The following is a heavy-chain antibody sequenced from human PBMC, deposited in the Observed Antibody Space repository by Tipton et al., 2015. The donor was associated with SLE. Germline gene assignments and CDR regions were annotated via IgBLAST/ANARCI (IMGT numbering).Heavy chain of an antibody. CDR1: GFCVYV. Sequence: SLRLSCVASGFCVYVMNWVRQAPGRGLGGISSISGSSTYKWFADSVKGRFTISRDNAKNTVFLEMNSLRVEDTAVYYCATPTHYYDSLGFSSGAFDIWGRGTRVTVSS. CDR3: ATPTHYYDSLGFSSGAFDI. CDR2: ISGSSTYK. J-gene: IGHJ3*02. V-gene: IGHV3-21*03. D-gene: IGHD3-22*01.